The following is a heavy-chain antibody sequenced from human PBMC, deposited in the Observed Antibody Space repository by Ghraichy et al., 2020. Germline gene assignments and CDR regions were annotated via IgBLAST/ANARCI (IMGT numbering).Heavy chain of an antibody. Sequence: GGSLRLSCAASGFTFTRAWMSWVRQAPGKGLEWVANIRDDGGEKYYAESVRGRFTISRDNVQNLVFLQMDSLRVEDSAMYDCARDTNDEDWGSVRPTFEFNGLDRWGQGTLVIVS. CDR3: ARDTNDEDWGSVRPTFEFNGLDR. CDR1: GFTFTRAW. V-gene: IGHV3-7*01. D-gene: IGHD3-16*01. CDR2: IRDDGGEK. J-gene: IGHJ5*02.